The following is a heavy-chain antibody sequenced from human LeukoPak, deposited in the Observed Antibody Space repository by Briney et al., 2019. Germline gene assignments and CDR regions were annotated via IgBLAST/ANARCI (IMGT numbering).Heavy chain of an antibody. J-gene: IGHJ4*02. V-gene: IGHV3-64*01. CDR1: GFTFSSYA. Sequence: PGGPLRLSCAASGFTFSSYAMHWVRQAPGKGLEYVSAISSNGGSTYYANSVKGRFTISRDNSKNTLYLQMGSLRAEDMAVYYCARARADYWGQGTLVTVSS. CDR3: ARARADY. CDR2: ISSNGGST.